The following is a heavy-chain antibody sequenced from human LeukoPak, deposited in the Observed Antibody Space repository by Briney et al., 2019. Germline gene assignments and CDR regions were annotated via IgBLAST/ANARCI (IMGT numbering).Heavy chain of an antibody. Sequence: GSLELSCAGSEIPPNSPGMTLVRQAPGKGLEWVSSITGNGVTAYYADSVRGRFTVSTDSSKSTLYLQMNSLRAEDTAIYYCAKSPGYWTHDYWGQGILVTVSS. CDR1: EIPPNSPG. CDR2: ITGNGVTA. J-gene: IGHJ4*02. V-gene: IGHV3-23*01. D-gene: IGHD1-1*01. CDR3: AKSPGYWTHDY.